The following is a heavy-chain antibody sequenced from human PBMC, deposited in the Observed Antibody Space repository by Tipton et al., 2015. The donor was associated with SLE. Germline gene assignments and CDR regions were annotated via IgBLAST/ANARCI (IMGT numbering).Heavy chain of an antibody. D-gene: IGHD5-12*01. CDR1: GGSISSSSYY. V-gene: IGHV4-39*07. J-gene: IGHJ4*02. CDR2: IYYSGST. Sequence: TLSLTCTVSGGSISSSSYYWGWIRQPPGKGLEWIGSIYYSGSTYYNPSLKSRVTISVDTSKNQFSLKLSSVTAADTAVYYCARIRGSGYDYGGFDYWGQGTLVTVSS. CDR3: ARIRGSGYDYGGFDY.